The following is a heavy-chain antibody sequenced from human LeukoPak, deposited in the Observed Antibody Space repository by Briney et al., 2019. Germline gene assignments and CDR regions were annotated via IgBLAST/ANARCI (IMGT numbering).Heavy chain of an antibody. V-gene: IGHV3-23*01. CDR2: IGGFSTDT. CDR1: GFTFTSYA. J-gene: IGHJ4*02. Sequence: GGSLRLSCAASGFTFTSYAMNWVRQAPGRGPEWVSSIGGFSTDTYYADSVRGRFTISRDKSRNTLNLQMNSLRADDTALYYCARGRGTTAQATIFDFWGQGTLVTVSS. D-gene: IGHD1-7*01. CDR3: ARGRGTTAQATIFDF.